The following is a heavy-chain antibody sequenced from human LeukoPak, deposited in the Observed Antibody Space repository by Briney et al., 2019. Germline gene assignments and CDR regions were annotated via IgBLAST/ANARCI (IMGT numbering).Heavy chain of an antibody. CDR3: ARGVVLFYYYMDV. CDR1: GGSISRSSYY. Sequence: SETLSLTCTVSGGSISRSSYYWGWVRQPPGKGLEWIGRIYTSGSTNYNPSLKSRVTMSVDTSKNQFSLKLSSVTAADTAVYYCARGVVLFYYYMDVWGKGTTVTVSS. D-gene: IGHD2-15*01. CDR2: IYTSGST. V-gene: IGHV4-61*05. J-gene: IGHJ6*03.